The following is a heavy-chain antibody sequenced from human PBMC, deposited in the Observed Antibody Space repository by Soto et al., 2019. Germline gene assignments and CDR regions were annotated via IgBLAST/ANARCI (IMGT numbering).Heavy chain of an antibody. CDR2: ISAYNGNT. CDR3: ARVVVAATHFAFDI. D-gene: IGHD2-15*01. Sequence: ASVKVSCKASGYTFTSYGISWVRQAPGQGLEWVGWISAYNGNTNYAQKLQGRVTMTTDTSTSTAYMELRSLRSDDTAVYYCARVVVAATHFAFDIWGQGTMVTVSS. CDR1: GYTFTSYG. V-gene: IGHV1-18*01. J-gene: IGHJ3*02.